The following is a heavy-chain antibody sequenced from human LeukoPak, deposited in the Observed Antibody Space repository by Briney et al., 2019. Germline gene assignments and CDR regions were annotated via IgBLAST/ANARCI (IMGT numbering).Heavy chain of an antibody. J-gene: IGHJ4*02. D-gene: IGHD4-11*01. CDR2: IYYSGST. CDR1: GGSISSYY. V-gene: IGHV4-59*08. Sequence: SETLSLTCTVSGGSISSYYWSWIRQPPGKGLEWIGYIYYSGSTNYNPSLKSRVTISVDTSKNQFSLKLSSVTAADTAVYYCARYSLTVDYWGQGTLVTVSS. CDR3: ARYSLTVDY.